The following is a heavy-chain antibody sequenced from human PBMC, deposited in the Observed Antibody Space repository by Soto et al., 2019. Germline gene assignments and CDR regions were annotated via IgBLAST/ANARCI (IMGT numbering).Heavy chain of an antibody. CDR2: INHSGST. CDR1: GGSFIGYY. Sequence: SETLSLTCAVYGGSFIGYYWSWIRQPPGKGLEWIGEINHSGSTNYNPSLKSRVTISVDKSKNQFSLKLSSVTAADTAVYYCARDLKAVAGSDDWGQGTLVTVSS. CDR3: ARDLKAVAGSDD. V-gene: IGHV4-34*01. J-gene: IGHJ4*02. D-gene: IGHD6-19*01.